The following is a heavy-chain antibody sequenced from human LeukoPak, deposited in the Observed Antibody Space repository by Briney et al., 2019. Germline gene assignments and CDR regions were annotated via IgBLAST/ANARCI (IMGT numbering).Heavy chain of an antibody. CDR3: ARSGRCTNGVCYKDY. V-gene: IGHV1-69*04. CDR2: IIPILGIA. D-gene: IGHD2-8*01. J-gene: IGHJ4*02. CDR1: GGTFSSYA. Sequence: ASVKVSCKASGGTFSSYAISWVRQAPGQGLEWMGRIIPILGIANYAQKFQGRVTITADKSTSTAYMELSSLRSEDTAVYYCARSGRCTNGVCYKDYWGQGTLVAVSS.